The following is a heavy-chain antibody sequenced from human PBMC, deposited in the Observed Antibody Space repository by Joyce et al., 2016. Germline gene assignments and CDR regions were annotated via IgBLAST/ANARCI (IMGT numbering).Heavy chain of an antibody. D-gene: IGHD3-10*01. J-gene: IGHJ5*02. V-gene: IGHV1-69*01. CDR1: GGTLSSYS. Sequence: QVQLVQSGTEVKRPGSSVKVSCKVSGGTLSSYSITWVRQAPGQGLECMGDITPIFGTTKYAQKFEGRLTITANEATSTVYMDLTSLPSEDTALYYCARRNYGFVTYYSSTWFDPWGQGTLVIVSS. CDR3: ARRNYGFVTYYSSTWFDP. CDR2: ITPIFGTT.